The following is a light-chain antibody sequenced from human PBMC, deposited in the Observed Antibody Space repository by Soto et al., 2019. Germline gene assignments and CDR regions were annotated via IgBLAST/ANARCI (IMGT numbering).Light chain of an antibody. CDR3: QQYNKWPPIT. V-gene: IGKV3-20*01. J-gene: IGKJ5*01. CDR1: QSVSSSY. Sequence: EIVLTQSPGTLSLSPGERATLSCRTSQSVSSSYLAWYQQKPGQAPRLLIHSASSRATGIPDRFSGSGSGTEFTLTISSLQSEDFAVYYCQQYNKWPPITFGQGTRLEIK. CDR2: SAS.